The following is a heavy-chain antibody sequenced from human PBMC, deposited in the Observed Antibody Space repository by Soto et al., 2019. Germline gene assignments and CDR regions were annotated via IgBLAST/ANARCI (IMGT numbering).Heavy chain of an antibody. CDR2: MYYSGAT. CDR3: ARHAAYDSVWGKSSGIDY. CDR1: GGSISSNSYY. V-gene: IGHV4-39*01. D-gene: IGHD3-16*01. J-gene: IGHJ4*02. Sequence: QLQLQESGPGLVKPSETLSLACTVSGGSISSNSYYWDWIRQPPGKGLEWIGSMYYSGATYHNPSLHSRVTISVDTSKNQFSLHLSSVTASYTAVYYCARHAAYDSVWGKSSGIDYCGQGTLVPVSS.